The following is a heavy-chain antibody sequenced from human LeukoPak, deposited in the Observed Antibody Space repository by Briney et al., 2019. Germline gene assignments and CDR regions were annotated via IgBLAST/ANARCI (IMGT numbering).Heavy chain of an antibody. J-gene: IGHJ5*02. Sequence: GGSLRLSCAASGFTFSSYWMSWVRQALGKGLEWVANIKQDGSEKYYVDSVKGRFTISRDNAKNSLYLQMNSLRAEDTAVYYCARETFMTTVTTFPWGQGTLVTVSS. CDR3: ARETFMTTVTTFP. D-gene: IGHD4-17*01. CDR2: IKQDGSEK. CDR1: GFTFSSYW. V-gene: IGHV3-7*03.